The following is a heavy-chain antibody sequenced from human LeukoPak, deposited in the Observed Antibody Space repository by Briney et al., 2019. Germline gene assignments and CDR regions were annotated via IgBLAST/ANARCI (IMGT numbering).Heavy chain of an antibody. Sequence: ASVTVSCKASGYTFTGYYMHWVRQAPGQGLEWMGWINPNSGGTNYAQKFQGRVTMTRDTSISTAYMELSSLRSEDTAVYYCARDRDGYNYKYAFDIWGQGTMVTVSS. CDR2: INPNSGGT. CDR1: GYTFTGYY. V-gene: IGHV1-2*02. J-gene: IGHJ3*02. D-gene: IGHD5-24*01. CDR3: ARDRDGYNYKYAFDI.